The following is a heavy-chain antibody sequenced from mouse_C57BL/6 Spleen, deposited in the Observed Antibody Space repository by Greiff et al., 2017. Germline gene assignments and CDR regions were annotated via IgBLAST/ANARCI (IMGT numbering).Heavy chain of an antibody. CDR2: IHPNSGST. CDR3: ARVGAPSFGY. V-gene: IGHV1-64*01. Sequence: QVQLQQPGAELIKPGASVKLSCKASGYTFTSYWMHWVKQRPGQGLEWIGMIHPNSGSTNYNEKFKGKATLTVDKSSSTAYMQLSSLTSEDSAVYDCARVGAPSFGYWGQGTTLTVSS. J-gene: IGHJ2*01. D-gene: IGHD1-3*01. CDR1: GYTFTSYW.